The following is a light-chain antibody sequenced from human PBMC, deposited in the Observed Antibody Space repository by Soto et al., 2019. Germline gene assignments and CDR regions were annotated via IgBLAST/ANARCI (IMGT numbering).Light chain of an antibody. J-gene: IGKJ1*01. Sequence: SVWPQSTRPLSLSPGERGTLYRRASQSVSNNYLAWYQQKAGQAPRLLIYGASNRATGIPDRFSGSGSGTDFTLTISRLEPEDFAVYYCQQYGSSGTFGQGTKVDIK. V-gene: IGKV3-20*01. CDR3: QQYGSSGT. CDR2: GAS. CDR1: QSVSNNY.